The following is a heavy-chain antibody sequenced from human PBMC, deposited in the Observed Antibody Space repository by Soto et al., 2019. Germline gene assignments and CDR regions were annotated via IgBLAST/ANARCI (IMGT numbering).Heavy chain of an antibody. D-gene: IGHD2-2*02. J-gene: IGHJ6*02. CDR2: IGAARDP. CDR3: ARAYTGRLPRRADYYYAMDV. CDR1: GFTFSNFD. V-gene: IGHV3-13*05. Sequence: LGESLKISCATSGFTFSNFDMHWVRQVPGKGLEWVSAIGAARDPYYLGSVKGRFTISRENAKNSVYLQMNDLRAGDSAVYYCARAYTGRLPRRADYYYAMDVWGQGTTVT.